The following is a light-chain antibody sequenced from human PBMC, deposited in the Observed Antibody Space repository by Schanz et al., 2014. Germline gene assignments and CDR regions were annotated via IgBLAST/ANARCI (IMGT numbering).Light chain of an antibody. V-gene: IGKV3-20*01. Sequence: ENVLTQSPGTLSVSPGERATLSCRASQSISSSFLAWYQQKPGQAPRLLIYGASTRVTGIPDSFSGSGSGTDFTLTISRLEPEDFAVYYCQQCGSSRWTFGQGTKVEIK. J-gene: IGKJ1*01. CDR1: QSISSSF. CDR2: GAS. CDR3: QQCGSSRWT.